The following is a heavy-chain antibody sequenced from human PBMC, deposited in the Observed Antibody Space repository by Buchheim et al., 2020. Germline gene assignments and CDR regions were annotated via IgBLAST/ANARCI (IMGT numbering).Heavy chain of an antibody. Sequence: QVQLVESGGGVVQPGRSLRLSCAASGFTFSSYAMHWVRQAPGKGLEWVAVISYDGSNKYYADSVKGRFTISRDNSKSTLYLQMNSLRAEDTAVYYCARVSRGCSSTSCYRYYYYGMDVWGQGTT. D-gene: IGHD2-2*01. V-gene: IGHV3-30*04. CDR1: GFTFSSYA. CDR2: ISYDGSNK. J-gene: IGHJ6*02. CDR3: ARVSRGCSSTSCYRYYYYGMDV.